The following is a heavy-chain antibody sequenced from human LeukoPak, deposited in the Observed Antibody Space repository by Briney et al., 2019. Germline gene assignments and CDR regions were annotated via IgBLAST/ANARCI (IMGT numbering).Heavy chain of an antibody. D-gene: IGHD3-22*01. CDR1: GFTVSSNY. CDR2: IYSGGST. J-gene: IGHJ3*02. CDR3: ARGQLVTHYYDSSGYWVDAFDI. Sequence: HAGGSLRLSCAASGFTVSSNYMSWVRQAPGKGLEWVSVIYSGGSTYYADSVKGRFTISRDNAKNSLYLQMNSLRDEDTAVYYCARGQLVTHYYDSSGYWVDAFDIWGQGTMVTVSS. V-gene: IGHV3-66*01.